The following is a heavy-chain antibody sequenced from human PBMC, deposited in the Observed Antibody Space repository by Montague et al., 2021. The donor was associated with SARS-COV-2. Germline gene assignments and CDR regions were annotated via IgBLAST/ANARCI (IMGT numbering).Heavy chain of an antibody. CDR3: ARERQGNYFHYYGLDV. J-gene: IGHJ6*02. Sequence: SETRSLTCAVSGGSFSDYYWSWICLPPGQGLEWMGEINHSGSTGYNPSLTRRVTISVDTSKNQFSLRLTPVTAADTAVYYCARERQGNYFHYYGLDVWGQGTTVTVSS. CDR1: GGSFSDYY. V-gene: IGHV4-34*01. CDR2: INHSGST. D-gene: IGHD1-1*01.